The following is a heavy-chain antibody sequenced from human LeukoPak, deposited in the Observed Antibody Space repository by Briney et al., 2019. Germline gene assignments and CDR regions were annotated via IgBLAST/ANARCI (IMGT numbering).Heavy chain of an antibody. CDR1: GYSISSGYY. CDR3: ARVGVSSSWGGDWFDP. CDR2: IYHRGST. Sequence: SETLSLTCTVSGYSISSGYYWGWIRQPPGKGLEWIGSIYHRGSTNNNPSLKSRVTISVDTSKNQFSLKLSSVTTADTAVYYCARVGVSSSWGGDWFDPWGQGTLVTVSS. J-gene: IGHJ5*02. V-gene: IGHV4-38-2*02. D-gene: IGHD6-13*01.